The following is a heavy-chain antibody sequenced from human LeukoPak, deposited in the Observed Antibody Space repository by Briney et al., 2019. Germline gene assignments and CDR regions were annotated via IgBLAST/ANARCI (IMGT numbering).Heavy chain of an antibody. D-gene: IGHD5-18*01. Sequence: GGSLRLSCAASGFTFSDHYMDWVRQAPGKGLEWVGRSRNKANDYSTEYAASVRGRFIISRDDSQNSLYLQMNSLKAEDTAVYYCARVGGDTGRSFDSWGQGTLVTVSS. CDR3: ARVGGDTGRSFDS. CDR1: GFTFSDHY. CDR2: SRNKANDYST. J-gene: IGHJ4*02. V-gene: IGHV3-72*01.